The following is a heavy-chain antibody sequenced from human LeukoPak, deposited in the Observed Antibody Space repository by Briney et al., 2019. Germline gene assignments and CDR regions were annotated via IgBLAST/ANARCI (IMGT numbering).Heavy chain of an antibody. Sequence: SETLSLTCTVSGGSISSYYWSWIRQPAGEGLEWIGRLHTSGSTHYNPSLKSRVTISVDTSKNQFSLKLRSVTAADTAVYYCARISSSNWYNERGAFDVWGQGTMVTVSS. J-gene: IGHJ3*01. CDR3: ARISSSNWYNERGAFDV. CDR1: GGSISSYY. CDR2: LHTSGST. D-gene: IGHD6-13*01. V-gene: IGHV4-4*07.